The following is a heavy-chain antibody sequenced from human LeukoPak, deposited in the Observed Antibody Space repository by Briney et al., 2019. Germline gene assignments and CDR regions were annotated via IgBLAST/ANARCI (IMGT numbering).Heavy chain of an antibody. V-gene: IGHV3-74*01. Sequence: PGGSLRLSCAASGFTFSSYWMHWVRQAPGKGLVWVSRIISDGRSTSYADSVKGRFTISRDNAKNTLYLQMNSLRAEDTAVYYCARVYSGYDYPPYYYYYYMDVWGKGTTVTVSS. D-gene: IGHD5-12*01. CDR2: IISDGRST. J-gene: IGHJ6*03. CDR1: GFTFSSYW. CDR3: ARVYSGYDYPPYYYYYYMDV.